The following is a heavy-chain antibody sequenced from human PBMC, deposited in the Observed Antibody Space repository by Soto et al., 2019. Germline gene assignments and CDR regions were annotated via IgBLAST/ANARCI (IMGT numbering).Heavy chain of an antibody. V-gene: IGHV1-2*04. Sequence: ASVKVSCKASGYTFTGYYMHWVRQAPGQGLEWMGWINPNSGGTNYAQKFQGWVTMTRDTSISTAYMELSRLRSDDTAVYYCARVKAAAGNKYYFDYWGQGTLVTVSS. CDR2: INPNSGGT. CDR1: GYTFTGYY. CDR3: ARVKAAAGNKYYFDY. D-gene: IGHD6-13*01. J-gene: IGHJ4*02.